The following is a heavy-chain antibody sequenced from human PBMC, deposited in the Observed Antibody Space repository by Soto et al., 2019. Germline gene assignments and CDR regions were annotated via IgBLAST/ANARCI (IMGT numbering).Heavy chain of an antibody. D-gene: IGHD2-8*02. CDR3: APTPRLLVP. CDR2: INDGGIT. CDR1: GGSFTGYF. Sequence: QAQIQQSGARLLKPSETLSLTCSVSGGSFTGYFYSWIRLSPGRGLEWIGEINDGGITKYSPPLKSRATMSADKAKKQFSLRLTSVTAADTGVYYCAPTPRLLVPWGQGTPVVVSS. J-gene: IGHJ1*01. V-gene: IGHV4-34*02.